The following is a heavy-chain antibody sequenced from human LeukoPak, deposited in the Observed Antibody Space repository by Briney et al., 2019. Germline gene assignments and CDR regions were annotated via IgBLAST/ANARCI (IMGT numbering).Heavy chain of an antibody. CDR2: IYTSGST. Sequence: TSETLSLTCTVSGGSISSYYWSWIRQPAGKGLEWIGRIYTSGSTNYNPSLKSRVTMSVDTSKNQFSLKLSSVTAADTAVYYCARDPEAPYYYYMDVWGKGTTVTVSS. CDR3: ARDPEAPYYYYMDV. J-gene: IGHJ6*03. V-gene: IGHV4-4*07. CDR1: GGSISSYY.